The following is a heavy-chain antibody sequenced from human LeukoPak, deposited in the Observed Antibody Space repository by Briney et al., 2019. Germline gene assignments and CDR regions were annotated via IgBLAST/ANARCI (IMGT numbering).Heavy chain of an antibody. J-gene: IGHJ4*02. Sequence: GASVKVSCKASGYTFTSCYMHWVRQAPGQGLEWMGIINPSGGSTSYAQKFQGRVTMTRDTSTSTVYMELYSLGSEDTAVYYCARTSGYYDNSGYYTHWGQGTLVTVSS. CDR1: GYTFTSCY. D-gene: IGHD3-22*01. V-gene: IGHV1-46*01. CDR2: INPSGGST. CDR3: ARTSGYYDNSGYYTH.